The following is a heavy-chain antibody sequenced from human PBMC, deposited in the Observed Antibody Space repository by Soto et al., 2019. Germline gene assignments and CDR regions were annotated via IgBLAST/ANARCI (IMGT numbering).Heavy chain of an antibody. J-gene: IGHJ6*02. CDR3: AKDLRTTISDYGMDV. CDR2: ISYDETNE. Sequence: GGSLRLSCVASGFTFGIHGMHWVRQAPGKGLEWVAVISYDETNEHYVDSVKGRFTTSRDNSKSILYLQMNRLRPEDTAVYKCAKDLRTTISDYGMDVWGQGTTVTV. CDR1: GFTFGIHG. V-gene: IGHV3-30*18.